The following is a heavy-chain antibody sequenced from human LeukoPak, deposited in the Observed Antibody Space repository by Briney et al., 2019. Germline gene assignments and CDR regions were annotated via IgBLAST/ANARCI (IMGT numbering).Heavy chain of an antibody. CDR1: GGSISSHY. V-gene: IGHV4-59*11. D-gene: IGHD1-26*01. CDR2: MYYNGSM. Sequence: SETLSLTCTVSGGSISSHYWSWIRQPPGKGLEWIGYMYYNGSMNYNPSLKSRVTISADTSKNQFSLKLSSVTAADTAVYYCARDRVKLDDAFDIWGQGTMVTVSS. CDR3: ARDRVKLDDAFDI. J-gene: IGHJ3*02.